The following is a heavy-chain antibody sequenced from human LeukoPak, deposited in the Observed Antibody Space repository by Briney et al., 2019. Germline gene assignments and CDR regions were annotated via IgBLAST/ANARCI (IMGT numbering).Heavy chain of an antibody. CDR3: ARCYDYYDSSGLTDAFDI. CDR1: GYTFTSYD. V-gene: IGHV1-69*06. CDR2: IIPIFGAA. D-gene: IGHD3-22*01. J-gene: IGHJ3*02. Sequence: GASVKVSCKASGYTFTSYDINWVRQATGQGLEWMGGIIPIFGAANYAQKFQGRVTITADKSTSTAYMELSSLRSEDTAVYYCARCYDYYDSSGLTDAFDIWGQGTMVTVSS.